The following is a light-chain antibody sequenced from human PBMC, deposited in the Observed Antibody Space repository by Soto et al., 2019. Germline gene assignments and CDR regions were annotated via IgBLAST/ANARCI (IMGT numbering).Light chain of an antibody. CDR2: DAS. CDR3: QQLFTHPPT. J-gene: IGKJ3*01. Sequence: DIQMTQSPSTLSASVGDTVTITCRASQSVSIWLAWYQKKPGKAPQVLIWDASTLQRWVPSRFSGSGSGIDFTLTVSSLQPEDLATYFCQQLFTHPPTFGPGTKVYIK. V-gene: IGKV1-5*01. CDR1: QSVSIW.